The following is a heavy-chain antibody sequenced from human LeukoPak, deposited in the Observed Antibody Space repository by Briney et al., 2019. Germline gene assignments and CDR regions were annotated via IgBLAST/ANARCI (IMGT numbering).Heavy chain of an antibody. CDR1: GFTFGAYY. CDR3: ARMSGIAVAAIWISYFDY. D-gene: IGHD6-19*01. J-gene: IGHJ4*02. CDR2: IKQDGSEK. Sequence: GGSLRLSCAASGFTFGAYYMTWVRQAPGKGLEWVANIKQDGSEKYYVDSVKGRFTISRDNANNSLCLQMNSLRAEDTAVYYCARMSGIAVAAIWISYFDYWGQGTLVTVSS. V-gene: IGHV3-7*03.